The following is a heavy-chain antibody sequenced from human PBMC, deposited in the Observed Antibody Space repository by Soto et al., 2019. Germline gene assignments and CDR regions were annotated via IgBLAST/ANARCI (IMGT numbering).Heavy chain of an antibody. CDR2: ISGSGGST. J-gene: IGHJ4*02. CDR3: AKDLNDYGDDASTPDY. V-gene: IGHV3-23*01. D-gene: IGHD4-17*01. CDR1: GFTFSSYA. Sequence: EVQLLESGGGLVQPGGSLRLSCAASGFTFSSYAMSWVRQAPGKGLEWVSAISGSGGSTYYADSVKGRFTISRDNSKNTLYLQMNSLRAEDTAVYYCAKDLNDYGDDASTPDYWGQGTLVTVSS.